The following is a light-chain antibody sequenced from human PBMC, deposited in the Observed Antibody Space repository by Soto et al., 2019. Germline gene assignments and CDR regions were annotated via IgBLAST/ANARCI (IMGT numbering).Light chain of an antibody. CDR2: TAS. Sequence: DIQMTQSPSSLSASVGDRVTITCRASQSIRNYLNWYQLKPQKAPKLLIYTASRLQSGVPSRFSGSGSGTDFTLTISNLQPEDFATYYCQQSYITPPITFGQGTRLDIK. V-gene: IGKV1-39*01. CDR1: QSIRNY. CDR3: QQSYITPPIT. J-gene: IGKJ5*01.